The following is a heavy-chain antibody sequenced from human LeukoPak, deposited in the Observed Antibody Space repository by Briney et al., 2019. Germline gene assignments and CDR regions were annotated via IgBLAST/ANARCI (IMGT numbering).Heavy chain of an antibody. CDR2: TIPILGIA. CDR3: AREFRVKNPDCGGDCPLTPAY. CDR1: GGTFSSYA. Sequence: SVKVSCKASGGTFSSYAIIRVRQAPGHELKCMGRTIPILGIANYAHKFQRRVTIAADQSTSTGYMDLSSLRSEDTAVYYCAREFRVKNPDCGGDCPLTPAYWGQGTLVTVSS. V-gene: IGHV1-69*04. J-gene: IGHJ4*02. D-gene: IGHD2-21*02.